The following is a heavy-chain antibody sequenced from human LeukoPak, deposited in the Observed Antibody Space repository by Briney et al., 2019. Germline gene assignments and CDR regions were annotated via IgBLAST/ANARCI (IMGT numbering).Heavy chain of an antibody. CDR1: GFTFSNYW. CDR2: IKQDGSEK. J-gene: IGHJ4*02. D-gene: IGHD5-18*01. V-gene: IGHV3-7*01. Sequence: GGSLRLSCAASGFTFSNYWMSWVRQAPGKGLEWVANIKQDGSEKYYVDSVKGRFTISRDNAESSLYLQLNSLRAENTAVYYCAREEYTYGHGGFDFWGQGSLVTVSS. CDR3: AREEYTYGHGGFDF.